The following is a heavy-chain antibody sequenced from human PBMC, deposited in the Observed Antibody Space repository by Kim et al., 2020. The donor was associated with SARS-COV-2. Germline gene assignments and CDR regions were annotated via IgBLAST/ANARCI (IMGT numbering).Heavy chain of an antibody. D-gene: IGHD6-19*01. CDR1: GFTFSSYG. Sequence: GGSLRLSCAASGFTFSSYGMHWVRQAPGKGLEWVAVIWYDGSNKYYADSVKGRFTISRDNSKNTLYLQMNSLRAEDTAVYYCAKGHRGYSSGWYEYFQHWGQGTLVTVSS. V-gene: IGHV3-33*06. J-gene: IGHJ1*01. CDR3: AKGHRGYSSGWYEYFQH. CDR2: IWYDGSNK.